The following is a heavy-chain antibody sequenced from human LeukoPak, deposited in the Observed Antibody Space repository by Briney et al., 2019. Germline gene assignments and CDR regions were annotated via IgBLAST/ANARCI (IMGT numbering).Heavy chain of an antibody. J-gene: IGHJ4*02. CDR3: ASEGGSNNFDY. CDR2: IYHDGST. D-gene: IGHD3-16*01. V-gene: IGHV4-38-2*02. Sequence: SETLSLTCTVSGYYIRSGYYWGWIRQPPGKGLEWIASIYHDGSTYYNPSLKSRVTISVYTSKNQFSLKLSSVTAADTAVYYCASEGGSNNFDYWGQGTLVTVSS. CDR1: GYYIRSGYY.